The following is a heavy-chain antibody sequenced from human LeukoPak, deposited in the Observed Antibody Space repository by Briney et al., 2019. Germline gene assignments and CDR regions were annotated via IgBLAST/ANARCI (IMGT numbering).Heavy chain of an antibody. CDR3: ARDPEDDYGDY. J-gene: IGHJ4*02. CDR2: IYSGGST. Sequence: GGSLRLSCAASGFTVSSNYMSWVRQAPGKGLEWVSVIYSGGSTYYADSVKGRFTISRDNAKNSLYLQMNSLRAEDTAVYYCARDPEDDYGDYWGQGTLVTVSS. V-gene: IGHV3-53*01. CDR1: GFTVSSNY. D-gene: IGHD2-15*01.